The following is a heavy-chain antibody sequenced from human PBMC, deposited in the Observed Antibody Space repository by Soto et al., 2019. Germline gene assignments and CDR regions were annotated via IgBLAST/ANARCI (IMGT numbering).Heavy chain of an antibody. CDR1: GGSISSSNW. CDR2: IYHSGST. J-gene: IGHJ1*01. CDR3: ARGDVVRHANKYFQH. D-gene: IGHD2-15*01. V-gene: IGHV4-4*02. Sequence: QVQLQESGPGLVKPSGTLSLTCAVSGGSISSSNWWSWVRQPPGKGLEWIGEIYHSGSTNYNPSLKGRVPISVDKSKNQFSLKLSSVTAADTAVYYCARGDVVRHANKYFQHWGQGTLVTVSS.